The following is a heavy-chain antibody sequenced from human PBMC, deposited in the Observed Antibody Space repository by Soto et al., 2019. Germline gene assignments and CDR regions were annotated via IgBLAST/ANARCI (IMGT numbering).Heavy chain of an antibody. J-gene: IGHJ4*02. D-gene: IGHD3-10*01. CDR1: GGSISSADFF. V-gene: IGHV4-30-4*01. Sequence: SETLSLTCTVSGGSISSADFFWTWLRQPPGKGLEWLGYIYYCGTTYYNPSLEGRLIISIDTSRNQFSLSLNSVTAADTAVYFCAREPYLPMARNDFWGQGAQVTVSS. CDR2: IYYCGTT. CDR3: AREPYLPMARNDF.